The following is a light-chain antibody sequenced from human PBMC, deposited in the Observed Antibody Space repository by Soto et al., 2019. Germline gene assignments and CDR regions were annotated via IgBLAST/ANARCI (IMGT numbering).Light chain of an antibody. CDR1: ISNLGSNF. CDR2: RND. CDR3: AAWDDSLSGVV. Sequence: VVTQPPSASGTPGQRVTISCSGSISNLGSNFVFWYQQLPGAAPKLLISRNDQRPSGVPDRFSGSKSGTSASLAISGLRSEDEADYHCAAWDDSLSGVVFGGGTKLTVL. V-gene: IGLV1-47*01. J-gene: IGLJ3*02.